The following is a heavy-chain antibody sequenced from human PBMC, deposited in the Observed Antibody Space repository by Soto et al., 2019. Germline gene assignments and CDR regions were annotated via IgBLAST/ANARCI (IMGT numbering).Heavy chain of an antibody. Sequence: EVQLVESGGGLVKPGGSLRLSCAASGFNFGGSSMNWVRQAPGKGLEWVSSISDSGGFIKYADSVKGRFTISRDNAKNSLFLQMDSLRAEDTAVYYCATSSSCYYFHWGQGTLVTVSS. CDR1: GFNFGGSS. CDR3: ATSSSCYYFH. CDR2: ISDSGGFI. J-gene: IGHJ4*02. V-gene: IGHV3-21*01. D-gene: IGHD6-13*01.